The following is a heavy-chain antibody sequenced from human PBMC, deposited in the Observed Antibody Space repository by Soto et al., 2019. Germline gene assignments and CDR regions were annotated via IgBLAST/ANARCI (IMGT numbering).Heavy chain of an antibody. D-gene: IGHD3-22*01. CDR2: IYYSGST. Sequence: SETLSLTCTVSGGSISSGDYYWSWIRQPPGKGLEWIGYIYYSGSTYYNPSLKSRVTMSVDTSKNQFSLKLSSVTAADTAVYYCARDQGYDSSGYPRREYYFDYWGQGTLVTVSS. V-gene: IGHV4-30-4*01. CDR3: ARDQGYDSSGYPRREYYFDY. J-gene: IGHJ4*02. CDR1: GGSISSGDYY.